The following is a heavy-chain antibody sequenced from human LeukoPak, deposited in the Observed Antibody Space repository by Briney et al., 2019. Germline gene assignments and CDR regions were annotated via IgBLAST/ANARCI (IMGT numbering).Heavy chain of an antibody. CDR2: INPNSGGT. V-gene: IGHV1-2*02. D-gene: IGHD3-3*01. CDR3: ARVFLPNVGVFGMDV. Sequence: ASVKVSCKASGYTFTGYYMHWVRQAPGQGLEWMGWINPNSGGTSYAQKFQGRVTMTRDTSISTAYMELSRLRSDDTAVYYCARVFLPNVGVFGMDVWGQGTTVTVSS. CDR1: GYTFTGYY. J-gene: IGHJ6*02.